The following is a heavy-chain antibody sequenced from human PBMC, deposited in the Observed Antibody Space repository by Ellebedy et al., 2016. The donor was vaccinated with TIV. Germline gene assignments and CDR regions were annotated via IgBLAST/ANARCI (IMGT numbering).Heavy chain of an antibody. CDR3: ARPEYCTGGSCYYGAFDY. Sequence: GESLKISCEGLGYSFSTYWIGWVRQRPGKGLEWMGIIYPYDSDVKYSPSFEGQVTISADKSINTAYLQWSSLKASDTAMYYCARPEYCTGGSCYYGAFDYWGQGTLVTVSS. CDR2: IYPYDSDV. D-gene: IGHD2-15*01. J-gene: IGHJ4*02. V-gene: IGHV5-51*01. CDR1: GYSFSTYW.